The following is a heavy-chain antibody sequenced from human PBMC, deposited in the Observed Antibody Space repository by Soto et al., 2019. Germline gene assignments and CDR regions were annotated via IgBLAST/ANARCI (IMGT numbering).Heavy chain of an antibody. J-gene: IGHJ6*02. V-gene: IGHV4-4*07. D-gene: IGHD3-22*01. CDR2: IYTSGST. Sequence: PLETLSLTCTVSGGSISSYYWSWIRQPAGKGLEWIGRIYTSGSTNYNPSLKSRVTMSVDTSKNQFSLKLSSVTAADTAVYYCARDSLLYYYDSSGYYSQAYYYGMDVWGQGTTVTVSS. CDR1: GGSISSYY. CDR3: ARDSLLYYYDSSGYYSQAYYYGMDV.